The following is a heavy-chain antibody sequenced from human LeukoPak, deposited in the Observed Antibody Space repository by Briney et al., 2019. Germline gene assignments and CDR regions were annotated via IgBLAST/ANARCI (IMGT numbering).Heavy chain of an antibody. Sequence: SETLSLTCIVSGGSIISSSYYWAWIRQPPGKGLEWIGSVYYSGTTYYNPSLKSRVTISVDTSKNQFSLKLNSVTAADTAVYYCARDFSEDAFDIWGQGTMVTVSS. CDR1: GGSIISSSYY. D-gene: IGHD3-10*01. CDR2: VYYSGTT. CDR3: ARDFSEDAFDI. J-gene: IGHJ3*02. V-gene: IGHV4-39*07.